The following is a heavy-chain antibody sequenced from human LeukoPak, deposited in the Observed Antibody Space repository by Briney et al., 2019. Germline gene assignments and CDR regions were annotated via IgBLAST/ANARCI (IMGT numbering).Heavy chain of an antibody. D-gene: IGHD6-13*01. CDR1: GFTFSDHY. CDR2: IRNKANSYTT. J-gene: IGHJ4*02. V-gene: IGHV3-72*01. Sequence: PGGSLRLSCAASGFTFSDHYMDWVRQAPGEGLEWVGRIRNKANSYTTEYAASVKGRFTVSRDNSKNSLYLQMNSLRAEDTAVYFCATPLITAAGLDYWGQGTLVTVSS. CDR3: ATPLITAAGLDY.